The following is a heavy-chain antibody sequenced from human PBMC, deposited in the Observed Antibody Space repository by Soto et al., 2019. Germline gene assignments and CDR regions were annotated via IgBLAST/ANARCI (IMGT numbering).Heavy chain of an antibody. CDR3: AKSREDSSGWYPSGPGSYFDY. CDR1: GFTFSSYA. D-gene: IGHD6-19*01. Sequence: EVQLLESGGGLVQPGGSLRLSCAASGFTFSSYAMSWVRQAPGKGLEWVSAISGSGGSTYYADSVKGRFTISRDNSKNTLYLQMNSLRAEDTAVYYCAKSREDSSGWYPSGPGSYFDYWGQGTLVTVSS. J-gene: IGHJ4*02. V-gene: IGHV3-23*01. CDR2: ISGSGGST.